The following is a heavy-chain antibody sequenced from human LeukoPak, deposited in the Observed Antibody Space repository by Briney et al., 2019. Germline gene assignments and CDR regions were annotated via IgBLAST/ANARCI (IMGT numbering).Heavy chain of an antibody. Sequence: SGTLSLTCTVSGGSITSGGYYWNWIRQHPEKGLEWIGSIYYSGSTYYNPSLKSRVNVSVDTSENQFSLNLTSVTAADTAVYYCARASSARNGFDYWGQGTLVTVSS. CDR3: ARASSARNGFDY. D-gene: IGHD1-14*01. V-gene: IGHV4-31*03. J-gene: IGHJ4*02. CDR2: IYYSGST. CDR1: GGSITSGGYY.